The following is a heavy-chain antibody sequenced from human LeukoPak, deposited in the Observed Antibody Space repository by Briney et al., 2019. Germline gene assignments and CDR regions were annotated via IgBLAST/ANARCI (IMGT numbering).Heavy chain of an antibody. D-gene: IGHD2-2*01. Sequence: SETLSLTCTVSGGSISSSSYYWGWIRQPPGKGLEWIGSIYYSGSTYYNPSLKSRVTMSVDTSKNQFSLKLSSVTAADTAVYYCARSPDPYIVVVPAATDAFDIWGQGTMVTVSS. CDR3: ARSPDPYIVVVPAATDAFDI. CDR1: GGSISSSSYY. V-gene: IGHV4-39*01. J-gene: IGHJ3*02. CDR2: IYYSGST.